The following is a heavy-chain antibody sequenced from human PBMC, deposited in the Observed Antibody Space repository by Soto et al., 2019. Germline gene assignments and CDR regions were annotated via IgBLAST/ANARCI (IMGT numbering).Heavy chain of an antibody. V-gene: IGHV1-18*01. CDR1: GYTFTSYG. Sequence: ASVKVSCKASGYTFTSYGISWVRQAPGQGLEWMGWISAYNGNTNYAQKLQGRVTMTTDTSTSTAYMELRSLRSDDTAVYYCARSGIPCGTVPKYYYYYMDVWGKGTTVTVSS. D-gene: IGHD4-17*01. J-gene: IGHJ6*03. CDR2: ISAYNGNT. CDR3: ARSGIPCGTVPKYYYYYMDV.